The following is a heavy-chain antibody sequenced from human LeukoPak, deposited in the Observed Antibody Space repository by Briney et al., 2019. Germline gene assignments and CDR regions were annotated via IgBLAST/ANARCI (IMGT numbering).Heavy chain of an antibody. CDR1: GYTFTSYA. CDR3: ARQIAAAGLVYYYYYYMDV. Sequence: ASVKVSCKASGYTFTSYAMNWVRQAPGQGLEWMGWINTNTGNPTYAQGFTGRFVFSLDTSVSTAYLQISSLKAEDTAVYYCARQIAAAGLVYYYYYYMDVWGKGTTVTVSS. CDR2: INTNTGNP. V-gene: IGHV7-4-1*02. J-gene: IGHJ6*03. D-gene: IGHD6-13*01.